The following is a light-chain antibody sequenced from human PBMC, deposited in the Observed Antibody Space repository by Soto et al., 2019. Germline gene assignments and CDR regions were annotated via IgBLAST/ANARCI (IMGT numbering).Light chain of an antibody. V-gene: IGKV3-20*01. CDR3: QQYGSSPT. Sequence: EIVLTQSPGTLSLSPGERAILSCRASQTDNSSYLAWYQRKPGQAPRLLIYHASSRATGIPDRFSGSGSWADFTLTTRTLAPADFAVYYCQQYGSSPTFGRWTKV. CDR2: HAS. CDR1: QTDNSSY. J-gene: IGKJ4*01.